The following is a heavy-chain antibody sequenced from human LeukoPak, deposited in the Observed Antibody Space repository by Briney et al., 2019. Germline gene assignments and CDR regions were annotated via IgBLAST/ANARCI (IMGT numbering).Heavy chain of an antibody. CDR2: IYYSGST. CDR1: GGSISSYY. CDR3: ARASLGAAAV. J-gene: IGHJ4*02. V-gene: IGHV4-59*01. Sequence: SETLSLTCTVSGGSISSYYWSWIRQPPGKGLEWIGYIYYSGSTNYNPSLKSRVTISVDTPKNQFSLKLSSVTAADTAVYYCARASLGAAAVWGQGTLVTVSS. D-gene: IGHD6-13*01.